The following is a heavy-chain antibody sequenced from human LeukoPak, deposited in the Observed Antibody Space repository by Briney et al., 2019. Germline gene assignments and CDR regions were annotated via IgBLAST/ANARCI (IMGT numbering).Heavy chain of an antibody. Sequence: GGSLRLSCAASVFTFSIYSMKWGRRAPGKGLEGVSYIDSDTYDIHYADSVKGRFPISRDNAKHSLYLQINSLRPEDTAVYYCERRFDYWRQGTLVSVPS. J-gene: IGHJ4*02. CDR3: ERRFDY. V-gene: IGHV3-21*01. CDR1: VFTFSIYS. CDR2: IDSDTYDI.